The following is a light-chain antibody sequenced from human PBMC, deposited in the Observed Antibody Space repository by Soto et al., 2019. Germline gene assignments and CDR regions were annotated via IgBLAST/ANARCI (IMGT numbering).Light chain of an antibody. J-gene: IGKJ1*01. Sequence: DVQMTQSRSTLSASVGARLTITCRASQSISSRLAWYQQKPGKAPKLLIYKASSLESGVPSRFSGSGSGTEFTLTISSLQPDDFATYYCQQYNSYSWTFGQGTKVDIK. CDR2: KAS. V-gene: IGKV1-5*03. CDR3: QQYNSYSWT. CDR1: QSISSR.